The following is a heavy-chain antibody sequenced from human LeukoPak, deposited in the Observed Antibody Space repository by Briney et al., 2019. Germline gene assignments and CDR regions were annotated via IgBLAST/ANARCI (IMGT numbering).Heavy chain of an antibody. J-gene: IGHJ6*02. CDR2: MNPNSGNT. CDR1: GYTFTSYD. V-gene: IGHV1-8*01. D-gene: IGHD5-12*01. Sequence: GASVKVSCKASGYTFTSYDINWVRQATGQGLEWMRWMNPNSGNTGYAQKFQGRVTMTRNTSISTAYMELSSLRSEDTAVYYCATNSGYDLYYYYYGMDVWGQGTTVTVSS. CDR3: ATNSGYDLYYYYYGMDV.